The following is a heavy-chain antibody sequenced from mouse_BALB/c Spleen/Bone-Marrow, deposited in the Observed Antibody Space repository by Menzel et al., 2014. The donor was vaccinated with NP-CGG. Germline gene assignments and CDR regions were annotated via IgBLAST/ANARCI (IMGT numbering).Heavy chain of an antibody. CDR1: GFTFTDYY. J-gene: IGHJ4*01. Sequence: EVKFQASGGGLVQPGGSLRLSCATSGFTFTDYYMSWVRQPPGKALEWLGFIRNKANGYTTEYSASVKGRFTISRDNSQSILYLQMNTLRAEDSATYYCARDDYYAMDYWGQGTSVTVSS. CDR3: ARDDYYAMDY. CDR2: IRNKANGYTT. V-gene: IGHV7-3*02.